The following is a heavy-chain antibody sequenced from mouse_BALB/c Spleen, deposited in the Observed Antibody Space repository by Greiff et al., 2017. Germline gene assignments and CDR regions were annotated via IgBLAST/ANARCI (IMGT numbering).Heavy chain of an antibody. Sequence: VHVKQSGAELVKPGASVKLSCTASGFNIKDTYMHWVKQRPEQGLEWIGRIDPANGNTKYDPKFQGKATITADTSSNTAYLQLSSLTSEDTAVYYCAREDRLYYYAMDYWGQGTSVTVSS. V-gene: IGHV14-3*02. J-gene: IGHJ4*01. CDR1: GFNIKDTY. CDR3: AREDRLYYYAMDY. D-gene: IGHD3-2*02. CDR2: IDPANGNT.